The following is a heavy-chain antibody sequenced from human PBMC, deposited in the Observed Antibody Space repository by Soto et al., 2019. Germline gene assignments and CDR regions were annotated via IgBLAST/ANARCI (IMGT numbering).Heavy chain of an antibody. CDR3: ARDGSTGTTNYHYAMDV. Sequence: VQLVESGGGLVQPGGSLRLSCVASGFTLSSYHMDWVRQAPGKGLEWVSYISVSGSTIYYADSVKGRFTISRDNAKNSLYLQMDSLRAEDTAVYYCARDGSTGTTNYHYAMDVWGQGTTVIVSS. D-gene: IGHD4-17*01. J-gene: IGHJ6*02. CDR1: GFTLSSYH. CDR2: ISVSGSTI. V-gene: IGHV3-48*03.